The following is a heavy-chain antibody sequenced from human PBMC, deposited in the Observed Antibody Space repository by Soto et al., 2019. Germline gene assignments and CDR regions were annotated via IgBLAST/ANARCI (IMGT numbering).Heavy chain of an antibody. CDR3: ARRYGVAYDF. Sequence: SETLSLTCTVSGGSISSYYWSWIRQPPGKGLEWIGYIYYSGSTNYNPSLKSRVTISVDTSKNQFSLKLSSVTAADTAVYYCARRYGVAYDFWGQGTLVTVSS. CDR1: GGSISSYY. D-gene: IGHD1-20*01. V-gene: IGHV4-59*08. CDR2: IYYSGST. J-gene: IGHJ4*02.